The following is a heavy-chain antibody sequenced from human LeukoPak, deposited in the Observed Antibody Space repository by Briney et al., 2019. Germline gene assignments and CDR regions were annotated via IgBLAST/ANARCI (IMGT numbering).Heavy chain of an antibody. CDR1: GGTFSSYA. Sequence: SVKVSCKASGGTFSSYAISWVRQAPGQGLEWMGGIIPIFGTANYAQKFQGRVTITADESTSTAYMELSSLRSEDTAVYYCARDKTTVTLSGSYYSRLIDAFDIWGQGTMVTVSS. J-gene: IGHJ3*02. CDR2: IIPIFGTA. CDR3: ARDKTTVTLSGSYYSRLIDAFDI. V-gene: IGHV1-69*13. D-gene: IGHD1-26*01.